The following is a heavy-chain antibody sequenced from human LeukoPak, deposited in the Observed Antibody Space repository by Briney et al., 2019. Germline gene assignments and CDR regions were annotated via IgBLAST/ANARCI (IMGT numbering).Heavy chain of an antibody. Sequence: ASVKVSCKASGYTFTTYGVSWVRQAPGQGLEWMGWISAYTGNTNYAQKLQGRVTVTTDTSTSTAYMELRSLRSDDTAVYYCARGQSGSYLSPSDYWGQGTLVTVSS. CDR3: ARGQSGSYLSPSDY. D-gene: IGHD1-26*01. V-gene: IGHV1-18*01. CDR1: GYTFTTYG. CDR2: ISAYTGNT. J-gene: IGHJ4*02.